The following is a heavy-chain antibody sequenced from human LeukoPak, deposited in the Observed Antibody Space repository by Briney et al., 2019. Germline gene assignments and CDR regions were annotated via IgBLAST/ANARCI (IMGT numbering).Heavy chain of an antibody. CDR3: AKDTIFGVVKGKGFDP. CDR1: GFTFSDYY. CDR2: ISSSGSTI. V-gene: IGHV3-11*04. J-gene: IGHJ5*02. D-gene: IGHD3-3*01. Sequence: GGSLRLSCAASGFTFSDYYMSWIRQAPGKGLEWVSYISSSGSTIYYADSVKGRFTISRDNSKNTLYLQMNSLRAEDTAVYYCAKDTIFGVVKGKGFDPWGQGTLVTVSS.